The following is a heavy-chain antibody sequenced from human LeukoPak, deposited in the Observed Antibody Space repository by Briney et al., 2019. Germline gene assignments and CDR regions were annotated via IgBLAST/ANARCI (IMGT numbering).Heavy chain of an antibody. V-gene: IGHV1-18*01. D-gene: IGHD3-10*01. J-gene: IGHJ4*02. Sequence: ASVKVSCKTSGYIFTNYGISWVRQAPGQGLEWMGWISVYKDNTNYAQKFQGRVIMTIDTSTSTIYMELRSLRSDDTAVYYCARDGRWFGEFKGDYWGQGTLVTVSS. CDR2: ISVYKDNT. CDR1: GYIFTNYG. CDR3: ARDGRWFGEFKGDY.